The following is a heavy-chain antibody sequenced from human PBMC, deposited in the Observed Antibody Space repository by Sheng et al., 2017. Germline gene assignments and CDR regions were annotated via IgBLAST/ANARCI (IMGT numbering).Heavy chain of an antibody. CDR2: IYTSGST. D-gene: IGHD3-22*01. CDR1: GGSISSGSYY. V-gene: IGHV4-61*02. Sequence: QVQLQESGPGLVKPSQTLSLTCTVSGGSISSGSYYWSWIRQPAGKGLEWIGRIYTSGSTNYNPSLKSRVTISVDTSKNQFSLKLRSVTAADTAVYYCARDRNYYDSSGYGDWGQGTLVTVSS. CDR3: ARDRNYYDSSGYGD. J-gene: IGHJ4*02.